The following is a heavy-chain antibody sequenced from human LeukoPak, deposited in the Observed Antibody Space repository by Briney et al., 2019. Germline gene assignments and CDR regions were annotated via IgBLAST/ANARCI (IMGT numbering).Heavy chain of an antibody. CDR1: GGSISSCY. CDR3: ARVTTTHHRWPYYYYMDV. V-gene: IGHV4-59*01. J-gene: IGHJ6*03. Sequence: SETLSLTCTVSGGSISSCYWSWIRQPPGKGLEWIGYIYYSGSTNYNPSLKSRVTISVDTSKNQFSLKLSSVTAADTAVYYCARVTTTHHRWPYYYYMDVWGKGTTVTVSS. D-gene: IGHD4-11*01. CDR2: IYYSGST.